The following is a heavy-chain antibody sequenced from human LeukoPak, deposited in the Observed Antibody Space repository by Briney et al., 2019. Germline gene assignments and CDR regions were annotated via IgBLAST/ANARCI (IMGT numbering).Heavy chain of an antibody. CDR1: GGSISSYY. Sequence: SETLSLTCTVSGGSISSYYWSWIRQPPGKGLESIGYIYYSGSTNYNPSLKSRVTISVDTSKNQFSLKLSSVTAADTAVYYCARVYYDYVWGSYHFDYWGQGTLVTVSS. D-gene: IGHD3-16*02. V-gene: IGHV4-59*01. J-gene: IGHJ4*02. CDR3: ARVYYDYVWGSYHFDY. CDR2: IYYSGST.